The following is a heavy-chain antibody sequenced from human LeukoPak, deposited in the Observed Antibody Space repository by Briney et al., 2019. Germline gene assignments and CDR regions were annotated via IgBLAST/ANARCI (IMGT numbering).Heavy chain of an antibody. V-gene: IGHV1-18*04. Sequence: ASVKVSCKTSGFTFSTYGITWVRQAPGQGLEWLGWVNGNNGNTEYAQNVRDRVAVTTDTSSNTVHLELSGLRSDDTAAYYCARAPLLQDWFHPWGQGTLVIVSS. D-gene: IGHD1-26*01. CDR3: ARAPLLQDWFHP. J-gene: IGHJ5*02. CDR1: GFTFSTYG. CDR2: VNGNNGNT.